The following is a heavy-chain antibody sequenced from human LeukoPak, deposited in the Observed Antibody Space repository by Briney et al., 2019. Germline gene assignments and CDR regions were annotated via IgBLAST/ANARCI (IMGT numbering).Heavy chain of an antibody. Sequence: GGSLRLSCAASGFTFSSYSMNWVRQAPGKGLEWVSSISSSSSYIYYADSVKGRFTISRDNAKNSLYLQMNSLRAEDTAVYYCARDYCSSTSCYEYYFDYWGQGTLVTVSS. D-gene: IGHD2-2*01. V-gene: IGHV3-21*01. CDR2: ISSSSSYI. CDR1: GFTFSSYS. CDR3: ARDYCSSTSCYEYYFDY. J-gene: IGHJ4*02.